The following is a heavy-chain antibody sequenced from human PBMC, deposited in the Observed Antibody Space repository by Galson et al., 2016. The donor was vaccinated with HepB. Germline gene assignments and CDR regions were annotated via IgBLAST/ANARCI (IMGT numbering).Heavy chain of an antibody. CDR2: ISRTSST. D-gene: IGHD5-24*01. Sequence: SLRLSCAASGFTFSNYAMTWVRQPPGKGLEWVSGISRTSSTYYAESVRDRFTISRDNFRSTLTLRMNSLTAEDTALYYCAQVGGPPGYNYPAPFDNWGQGTLVTVSS. CDR3: AQVGGPPGYNYPAPFDN. J-gene: IGHJ4*02. CDR1: GFTFSNYA. V-gene: IGHV3-23*01.